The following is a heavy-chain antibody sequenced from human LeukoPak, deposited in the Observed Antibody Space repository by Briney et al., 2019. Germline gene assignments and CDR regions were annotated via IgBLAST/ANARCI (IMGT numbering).Heavy chain of an antibody. V-gene: IGHV1-2*02. D-gene: IGHD5-18*01. CDR3: ARVGGYSYGYFDY. CDR1: GYTFTGYY. CDR2: INPNSGGT. J-gene: IGHJ4*02. Sequence: GASVKVSCKASGYTFTGYYMHWVRQAPGQGLEWMGWINPNSGGTNYAQEFQGRVTMTRDTSISTAYMELSRLRSDDTAVYYCARVGGYSYGYFDYWGQGTLVTVSS.